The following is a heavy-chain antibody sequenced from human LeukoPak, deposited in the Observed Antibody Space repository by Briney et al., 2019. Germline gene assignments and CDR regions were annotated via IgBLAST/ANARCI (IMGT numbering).Heavy chain of an antibody. J-gene: IGHJ5*02. D-gene: IGHD1-1*01. V-gene: IGHV3-23*01. CDR3: AGQDVAWNDVYWFDP. CDR1: GFIFSNYA. CDR2: ISDSGGKT. Sequence: GGSLRLSCATSGFIFSNYAMGWVRQAPGKGLEWVSAISDSGGKTYYADSVKGRFTISRDNANNSLYLQMSSLRAEDTAVYYCAGQDVAWNDVYWFDPWGQGTLVTVSS.